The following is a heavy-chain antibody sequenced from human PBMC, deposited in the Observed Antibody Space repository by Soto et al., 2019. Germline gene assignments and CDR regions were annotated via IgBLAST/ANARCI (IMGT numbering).Heavy chain of an antibody. CDR2: IIPIFGTA. Sequence: SVKVSCKASGGTFSSYAISWVRRAPGQGLEWMGGIIPIFGTANYAQKFQGRVTITADESTSTAYMELSSLRSEDTAVYYCARDTYYYGSGSYFYGRNWFDPWGQGTLVTVSS. V-gene: IGHV1-69*13. D-gene: IGHD3-10*01. CDR3: ARDTYYYGSGSYFYGRNWFDP. J-gene: IGHJ5*02. CDR1: GGTFSSYA.